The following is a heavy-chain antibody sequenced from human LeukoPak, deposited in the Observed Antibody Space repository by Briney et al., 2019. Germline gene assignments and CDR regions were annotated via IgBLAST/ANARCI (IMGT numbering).Heavy chain of an antibody. CDR1: GFTFSSSA. Sequence: GSLRLSCAASGFTFSSSAMSWVRQVPGKGLEWVSGISASGGSTSYADSVRGRFTISRDNSKNTLYVQMNSLRDEDTAVYNCAKDQRWESPHYLDSWGQGTLVTVSS. D-gene: IGHD1-26*01. J-gene: IGHJ4*02. CDR3: AKDQRWESPHYLDS. V-gene: IGHV3-23*01. CDR2: ISASGGST.